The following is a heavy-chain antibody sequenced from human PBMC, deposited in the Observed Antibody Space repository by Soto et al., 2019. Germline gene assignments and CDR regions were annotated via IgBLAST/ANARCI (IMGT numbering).Heavy chain of an antibody. CDR3: AREDCSSTSCYEHNAFDI. J-gene: IGHJ3*02. Sequence: ASVKVSCKASGYTFTTYYMHWVRQAPGQGLEWMGVIDPSGGRTNYAQKFQGRVTMTRDTSTSTAYMELSRLRSDDTAVYYCAREDCSSTSCYEHNAFDIWGQGTMVTVSS. V-gene: IGHV1-46*01. D-gene: IGHD2-2*01. CDR2: IDPSGGRT. CDR1: GYTFTTYY.